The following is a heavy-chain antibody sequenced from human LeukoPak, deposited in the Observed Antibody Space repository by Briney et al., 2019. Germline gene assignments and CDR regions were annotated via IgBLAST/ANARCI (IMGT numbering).Heavy chain of an antibody. J-gene: IGHJ4*02. V-gene: IGHV4-34*01. CDR1: GGSFSDYY. CDR2: INHSGST. D-gene: IGHD5-24*01. CDR3: ARNRDGYNSFDY. Sequence: SETLSLTCTVYGGSFSDYYWNWIRQPPGKGLEWIGEINHSGSTSYSPSLKSRMTISVDTSKNQFSLKLSSVTAADTAVYYCARNRDGYNSFDYWGQGTLVTVSS.